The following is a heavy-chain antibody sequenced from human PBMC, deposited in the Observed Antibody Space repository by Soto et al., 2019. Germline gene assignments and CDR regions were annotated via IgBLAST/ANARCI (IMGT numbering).Heavy chain of an antibody. V-gene: IGHV1-18*04. CDR2: ISAYNGNT. D-gene: IGHD3-3*01. CDR3: ARGYPNYDFWSGYFYYYYGMDV. J-gene: IGHJ6*02. CDR1: GYTFTSYG. Sequence: GASVKVSCKASGYTFTSYGISWVRQAPGQGLEWMGWISAYNGNTNYAQKLQGRVTMTTDTSTSTAYMELRSLRSDDTAVYYCARGYPNYDFWSGYFYYYYGMDVWGQGTTVTVYS.